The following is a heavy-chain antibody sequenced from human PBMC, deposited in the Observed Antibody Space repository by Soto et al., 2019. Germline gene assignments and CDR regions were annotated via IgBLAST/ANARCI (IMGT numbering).Heavy chain of an antibody. CDR3: ARHLEYSSSSPLSHFDS. CDR1: GGSISSSRYY. Sequence: XATLSLACTVSGGSISSSRYYWGWIRQPPGKGLEWIGSIYYSGSTYYNPSLKSRVTISVDTSKNQFSLKLSSVTAADTAVYYCARHLEYSSSSPLSHFDSWGQGTLVTVS. J-gene: IGHJ4*02. V-gene: IGHV4-39*01. CDR2: IYYSGST. D-gene: IGHD6-6*01.